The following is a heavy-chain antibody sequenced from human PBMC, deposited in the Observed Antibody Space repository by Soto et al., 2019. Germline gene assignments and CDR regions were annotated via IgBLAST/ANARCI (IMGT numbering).Heavy chain of an antibody. D-gene: IGHD6-19*01. CDR2: IIPIFGTA. V-gene: IGHV1-69*13. CDR3: AIDNKAVADDVFDI. J-gene: IGHJ3*02. CDR1: GGTFSSYA. Sequence: ASVKVSCKASGGTFSSYAISWVRQAPGQGLEWMGGIIPIFGTANYAQKFQGRVTITADESTSTAYMELSSLRSEDTAVYYCAIDNKAVADDVFDIWGQGTMVTVS.